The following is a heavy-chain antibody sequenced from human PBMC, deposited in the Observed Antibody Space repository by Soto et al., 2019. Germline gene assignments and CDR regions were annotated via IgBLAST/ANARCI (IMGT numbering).Heavy chain of an antibody. CDR2: IYWDDDQ. Sequence: QITLKESGPTLVRPTQTLTLTCTFSGFSHTTSGVGVGWIRQPPGKALEWLALIYWDDDQRYSPSLKTRLTITKDISKNQVVLTVIKLDPADTATYYGAREMYYNTYFDSRGQGTLVTVSS. CDR1: GFSHTTSGVG. J-gene: IGHJ4*02. D-gene: IGHD3-10*01. V-gene: IGHV2-5*02. CDR3: AREMYYNTYFDS.